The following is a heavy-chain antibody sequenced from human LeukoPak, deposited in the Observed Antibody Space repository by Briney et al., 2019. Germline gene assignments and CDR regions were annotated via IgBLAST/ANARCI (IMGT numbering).Heavy chain of an antibody. CDR3: ARDSSVGINPTGKDY. D-gene: IGHD1-1*01. J-gene: IGHJ4*02. CDR1: GFTFSSYG. CDR2: ISYHGSNK. Sequence: PGGSLRLSCAASGFTFSSYGMYWVRQAPGKGLEWVAVISYHGSNKYYADSVKGRFTISRDNSKNTLYLQMNSLRAEDTAVYYCARDSSVGINPTGKDYWGQGTLVTVSS. V-gene: IGHV3-30*03.